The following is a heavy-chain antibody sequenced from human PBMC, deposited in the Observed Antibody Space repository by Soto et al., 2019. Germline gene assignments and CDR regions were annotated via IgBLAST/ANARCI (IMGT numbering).Heavy chain of an antibody. CDR3: ARAHITVYYRGECYDY. D-gene: IGHD6-19*01. Sequence: PSQTLSLTCAISGDSVSSNSAAWNWIRQSPLRGLEWLGRTYYRSKWYNDYAVSVKGRITINPDTSKNQFSLQLISMTPEDTAVYYCARAHITVYYRGECYDYWGQGTQLTVST. CDR1: GDSVSSNSAA. CDR2: TYYRSKWYN. V-gene: IGHV6-1*01. J-gene: IGHJ4*02.